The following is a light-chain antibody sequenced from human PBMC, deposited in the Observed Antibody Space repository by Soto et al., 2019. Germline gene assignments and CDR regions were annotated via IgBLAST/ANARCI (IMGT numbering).Light chain of an antibody. J-gene: IGLJ3*02. V-gene: IGLV4-60*02. CDR3: ETWDSNTWV. CDR1: SGHSSYI. Sequence: QPLLTHSSSASASLGSSVKLTCTLSSGHSSYIIAWHQQQPGKAPRYLMKLEGSGSYNKGSGVPDRFSGSSSGADRYLTISNLQFEDEADYYCETWDSNTWVFGGGTKLTVL. CDR2: LEGSGSY.